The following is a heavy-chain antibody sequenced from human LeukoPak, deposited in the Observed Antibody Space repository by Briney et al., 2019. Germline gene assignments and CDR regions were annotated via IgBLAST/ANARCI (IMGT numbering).Heavy chain of an antibody. J-gene: IGHJ4*02. Sequence: GGSLRLSCAASGFDFSAYEMNWVRQAPGKGLEWVAYFAGSDTTKYYADSVRGRFTISRDNARNSLYLQMNSLRAEDTALYYCTTLGYHLDSWGQGTLVTVSS. CDR1: GFDFSAYE. D-gene: IGHD3-22*01. CDR3: TTLGYHLDS. V-gene: IGHV3-48*03. CDR2: FAGSDTTK.